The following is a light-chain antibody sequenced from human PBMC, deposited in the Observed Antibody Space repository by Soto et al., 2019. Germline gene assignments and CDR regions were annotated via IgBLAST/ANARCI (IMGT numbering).Light chain of an antibody. CDR1: SGHSTYA. CDR2: LNRDGSH. CDR3: QAWGTGIQV. Sequence: QSVLTQSPSASASLGGSVKLTCTLSSGHSTYAIAWHQQQPERGPRYLMMLNRDGSHSKGDGIPDRFSGSSSGAERYLTISSLQSEDEADYYCQAWGTGIQVFGRGTKLTVL. J-gene: IGLJ2*01. V-gene: IGLV4-69*01.